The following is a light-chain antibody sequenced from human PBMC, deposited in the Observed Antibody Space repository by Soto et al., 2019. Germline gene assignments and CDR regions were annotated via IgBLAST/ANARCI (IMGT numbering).Light chain of an antibody. Sequence: EIVMTQSPVTLSVSPGERATLSCRASQSVSSKLAWYQQKPGQAPRLLIYGASTRATGIPARFSGSGSGTEFTLSISSLQSEDFAVYYWQKYNNSPQTFGQGTKLEIK. CDR1: QSVSSK. CDR3: QKYNNSPQT. V-gene: IGKV3-15*01. CDR2: GAS. J-gene: IGKJ2*01.